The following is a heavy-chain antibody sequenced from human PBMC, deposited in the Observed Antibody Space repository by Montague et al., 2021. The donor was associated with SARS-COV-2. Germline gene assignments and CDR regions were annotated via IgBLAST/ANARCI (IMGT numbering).Heavy chain of an antibody. CDR2: FYHSGSI. D-gene: IGHD1-26*01. Sequence: TLSLTCSVSGGSIRSGGYSWSWIRQPPGNGLEWIGYFYHSGSIYYNPSLKGRVTISVDRSKNHFSLKLTSVTAADTAVYYCARGWGGTYSDDAFDIWGQGTMVTVSS. J-gene: IGHJ3*02. CDR3: ARGWGGTYSDDAFDI. V-gene: IGHV4-30-2*01. CDR1: GGSIRSGGYS.